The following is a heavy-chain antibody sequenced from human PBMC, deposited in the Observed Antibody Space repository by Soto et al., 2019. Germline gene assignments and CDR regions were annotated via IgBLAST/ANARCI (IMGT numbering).Heavy chain of an antibody. CDR1: GFTFDDYA. Sequence: EVQLVESGGGWVQPGRSLSLACAASGFTFDDYAMPWVRQGPGKGLEWVSGISWNSGRIDYADSVKGRFTISRDNAKKSLYLQMNSLRGEDTDLYYCAKDIREYGSGWTYFDNWGQGTRVTVSS. CDR3: AKDIREYGSGWTYFDN. CDR2: ISWNSGRI. J-gene: IGHJ4*02. V-gene: IGHV3-9*01. D-gene: IGHD6-19*01.